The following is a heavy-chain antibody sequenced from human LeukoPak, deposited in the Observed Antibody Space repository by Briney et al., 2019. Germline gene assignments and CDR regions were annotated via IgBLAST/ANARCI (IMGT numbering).Heavy chain of an antibody. CDR3: ARGRVYGSSSSVAPPHAFDI. CDR2: INHSGST. CDR1: GVSISSSSYY. Sequence: PSETLSLTCTVSGVSISSSSYYWGWIRQPPGKGLEWIVEINHSGSTNYNPSLKSRVTISVDTSKNQFSLKLSSVTAADTAVYYCARGRVYGSSSSVAPPHAFDIWGQGTMVTVSS. D-gene: IGHD6-13*01. J-gene: IGHJ3*02. V-gene: IGHV4-39*07.